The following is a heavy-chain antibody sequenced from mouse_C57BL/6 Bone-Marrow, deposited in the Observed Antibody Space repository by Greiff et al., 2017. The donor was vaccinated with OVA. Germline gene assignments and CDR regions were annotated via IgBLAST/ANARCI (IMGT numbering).Heavy chain of an antibody. CDR3: ADYDDAMDY. J-gene: IGHJ4*01. CDR2: ISDGGSYT. Sequence: EVQLVESGGGLVKPGGSLKLSCAASGFTFSSYAMSWVRQTPEKRLEWVATISDGGSYTYYPDNVKGRFTISRDNAKNNLYLQMSHLKSEDTAMYYCADYDDAMDYWGQGTSVTVSS. V-gene: IGHV5-4*01. CDR1: GFTFSSYA. D-gene: IGHD2-4*01.